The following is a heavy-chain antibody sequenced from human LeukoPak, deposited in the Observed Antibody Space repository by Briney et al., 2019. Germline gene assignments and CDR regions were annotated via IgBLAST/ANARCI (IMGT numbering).Heavy chain of an antibody. V-gene: IGHV3-23*01. D-gene: IGHD6-19*01. CDR3: AKRSSGWYFDY. CDR2: ISGSDGRT. Sequence: LPGRPLRLSCAASGFTFSSYVMSWVRQAPGKGLEWVSVISGSDGRTYYADSVKGRITITRDNSKNTLYVQMNSPRAEDTAVYYCAKRSSGWYFDYWGQGTLVTVSS. J-gene: IGHJ4*02. CDR1: GFTFSSYV.